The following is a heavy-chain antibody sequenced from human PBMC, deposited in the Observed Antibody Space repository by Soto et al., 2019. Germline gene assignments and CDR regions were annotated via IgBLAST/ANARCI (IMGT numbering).Heavy chain of an antibody. CDR3: AKSGWGIVVVVAARADY. Sequence: EVQLLESGGGLVQPGGSLRLSCAASGFTFSSYAMSRVRQAPGKGLEWVSAISGSGGSTYYADSVKGRFTISRDNSKNTLYLQMNSLRAEDTAVYYCAKSGWGIVVVVAARADYWGQGTLVTVSS. CDR1: GFTFSSYA. CDR2: ISGSGGST. D-gene: IGHD2-15*01. J-gene: IGHJ4*02. V-gene: IGHV3-23*01.